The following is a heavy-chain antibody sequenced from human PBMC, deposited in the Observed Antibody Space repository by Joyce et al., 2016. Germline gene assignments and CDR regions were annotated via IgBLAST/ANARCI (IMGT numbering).Heavy chain of an antibody. Sequence: QVQVVESGGGVVQPGRSLRLSCAASGFSFSSYGMHWVRQAPGKGLGWVAVIWCDGSNKFYGDSVKGRFTISRDNSKNTLYLQMDSLRVEDTAVYYCARDVGMGGFLRGVVYWGQGTLVTVSS. CDR3: ARDVGMGGFLRGVVY. CDR2: IWCDGSNK. D-gene: IGHD3-10*01. CDR1: GFSFSSYG. V-gene: IGHV3-33*01. J-gene: IGHJ4*02.